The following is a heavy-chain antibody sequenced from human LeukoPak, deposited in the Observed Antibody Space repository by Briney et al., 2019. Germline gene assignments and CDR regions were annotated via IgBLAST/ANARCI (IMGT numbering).Heavy chain of an antibody. CDR1: GGTFSSYA. J-gene: IGHJ5*01. V-gene: IGHV1-69*13. Sequence: SVKVSCKASGGTFSSYAISWVRQAPGQGLEWMGGIIPIFGTANYAQKFQGRVTITADESTSTAYMELSSLRSEDTAVYYCARASAAWVYDSSGYYYSWXXXTXVTVSS. D-gene: IGHD3-22*01. CDR3: ARASAAWVYDSSGYYYS. CDR2: IIPIFGTA.